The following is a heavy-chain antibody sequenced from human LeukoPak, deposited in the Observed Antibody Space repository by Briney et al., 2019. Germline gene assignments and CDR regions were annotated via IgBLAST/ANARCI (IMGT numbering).Heavy chain of an antibody. CDR3: ASVSSGWYRSFDY. CDR2: IYSGGST. Sequence: PGGSLRLSCAASGFTVSSNYMSWVRQAPGKGLEWVSVIYSGGSTYYADSVKGRFTISRDNSKNTLFLQMNSLRAEDTAMYYCASVSSGWYRSFDYWGQGTLVTVSS. CDR1: GFTVSSNY. D-gene: IGHD6-19*01. J-gene: IGHJ4*02. V-gene: IGHV3-66*01.